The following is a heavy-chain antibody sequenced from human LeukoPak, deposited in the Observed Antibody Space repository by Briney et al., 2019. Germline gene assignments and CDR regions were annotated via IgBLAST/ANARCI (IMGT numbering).Heavy chain of an antibody. J-gene: IGHJ4*02. CDR1: GFSLSTSGMC. CDR3: ARTYSSSWYDVPFDY. V-gene: IGHV2-70*11. D-gene: IGHD6-13*01. CDR2: IDWDDDK. Sequence: ESGPTLVNPTQTLTLTCTFSGFSLSTSGMCVSWIRQPPGKALEWLARIDWDDDKYYSTSLKTRLTISKDTSKNQVVLTMTNMDPVDTATYYCARTYSSSWYDVPFDYWGQGTLVTVSS.